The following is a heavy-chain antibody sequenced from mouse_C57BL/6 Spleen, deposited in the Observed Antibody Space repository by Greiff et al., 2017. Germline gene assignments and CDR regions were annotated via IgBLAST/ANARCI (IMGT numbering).Heavy chain of an antibody. D-gene: IGHD2-4*01. Sequence: QVQLQQSGPELVKPGASVKISCKASGYTFTDSYINWVKQRPGQGLEWIGWIYPGSGNTKYNEKFKGKATLTVDTSSSTAYMQLSSLTSEDSAVXFCARSRYYDYGRYFDYGGQGTTLTVSS. V-gene: IGHV1-84*01. CDR3: ARSRYYDYGRYFDY. J-gene: IGHJ2*01. CDR2: IYPGSGNT. CDR1: GYTFTDSY.